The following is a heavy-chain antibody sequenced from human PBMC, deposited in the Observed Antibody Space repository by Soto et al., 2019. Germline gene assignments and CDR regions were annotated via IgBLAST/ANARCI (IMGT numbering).Heavy chain of an antibody. CDR2: IYSGGST. J-gene: IGHJ6*02. V-gene: IGHV3-66*01. D-gene: IGHD6-13*01. Sequence: EVPLVESGGGLVQPGGSLRLSCAASGFTVSSNYMSWVRQAPGKGLEWVSVIYSGGSTYYADSVKGRFTISRDNSKNTLYLQMNSLRAEDTAVYYCANRPGIAAAVPATYGMDVWGQGTTVTVSS. CDR3: ANRPGIAAAVPATYGMDV. CDR1: GFTVSSNY.